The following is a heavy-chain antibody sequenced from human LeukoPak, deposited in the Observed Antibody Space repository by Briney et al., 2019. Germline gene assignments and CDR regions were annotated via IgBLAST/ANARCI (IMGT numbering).Heavy chain of an antibody. CDR3: ARGAGVGATRYYFDY. D-gene: IGHD1-26*01. CDR2: ISFDGSKD. V-gene: IGHV3-30*14. CDR1: GFNFNDAW. Sequence: GGSLRLSCAASGFNFNDAWMSWVRQAPGKGLEWVAVISFDGSKDYFADSVKGRFTISRDNSKNTLYLQMNSLRAEDTAVYYCARGAGVGATRYYFDYWGQGTLVTVSS. J-gene: IGHJ4*02.